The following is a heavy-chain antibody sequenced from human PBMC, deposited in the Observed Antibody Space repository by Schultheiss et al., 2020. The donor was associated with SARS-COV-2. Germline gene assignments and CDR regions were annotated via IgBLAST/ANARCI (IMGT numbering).Heavy chain of an antibody. J-gene: IGHJ5*02. CDR3: ARGFSDSSGWYILGDWFDP. Sequence: SVKVSCKASGGTFSSYAISWVRQAPGQGLEWMGGIIPIFGTANYAQKFQGRVTITADESTSTAYMELSSLRSEDTAVYYCARGFSDSSGWYILGDWFDPWGQGTLVTVSS. V-gene: IGHV1-69*13. CDR2: IIPIFGTA. D-gene: IGHD6-19*01. CDR1: GGTFSSYA.